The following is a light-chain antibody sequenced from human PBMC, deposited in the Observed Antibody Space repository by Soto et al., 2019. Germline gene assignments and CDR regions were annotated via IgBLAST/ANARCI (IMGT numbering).Light chain of an antibody. CDR1: SSDVGSYNL. V-gene: IGLV2-23*01. CDR2: EGS. J-gene: IGLJ2*01. Sequence: QSVLTQPASVSGSPGQSITISCTGTSSDVGSYNLVSWYQQHPGKAPKLMIYEGSKRPSGVSNRFSGSKSGNTASLTISGLQADDEADYYCCSYAGSTTLVFGGGTKLTVL. CDR3: CSYAGSTTLV.